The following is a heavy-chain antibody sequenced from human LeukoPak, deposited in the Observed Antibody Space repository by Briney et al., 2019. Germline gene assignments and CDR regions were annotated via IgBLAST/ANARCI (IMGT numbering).Heavy chain of an antibody. V-gene: IGHV3-48*03. CDR1: GFTFSSYE. J-gene: IGHJ4*02. CDR3: ARGGSYILDY. CDR2: ISASGSTI. Sequence: PGGSLRLSCSASGFTFSSYEMNWVRQAPGKGLEWLSYISASGSTIYYADSVKGRFTISRDNAKNSVYLQMNSLRAEDTAVYYCARGGSYILDYWGQGTLVSVSS. D-gene: IGHD1-26*01.